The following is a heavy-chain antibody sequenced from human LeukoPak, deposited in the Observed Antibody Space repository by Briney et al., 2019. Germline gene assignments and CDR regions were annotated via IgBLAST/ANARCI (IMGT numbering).Heavy chain of an antibody. J-gene: IGHJ4*02. CDR3: ARSYCSDGTCYPTLLDS. CDR1: GFTFSGFW. V-gene: IGHV3-7*01. D-gene: IGHD2-15*01. CDR2: IKKDGSEK. Sequence: GGSLRLSCAASGFTFSGFWMSWVRQAPGKGLEWVATIKKDGSEKFHADSLKDRFTVSRDNAKKSLYLQMNSLRVEDTAVYYCARSYCSDGTCYPTLLDSWGQGTLVTVSS.